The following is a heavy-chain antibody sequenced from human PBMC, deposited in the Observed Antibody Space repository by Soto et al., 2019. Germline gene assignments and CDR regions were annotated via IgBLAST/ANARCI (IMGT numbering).Heavy chain of an antibody. CDR3: ARDWGYCSSSSCREPAFDV. J-gene: IGHJ3*01. CDR2: VYQSGST. V-gene: IGHV4-30-2*01. Sequence: QLQLQESASGLVRPSQTLSLTCAVSGGSVNSGGFSWNWIRQPPGKGLEWIGYVYQSGSTYYNPSRRSRVSISLDRSKSQFSLTLNSVTAADTAVYYCARDWGYCSSSSCREPAFDVWGQGTVVTVSS. CDR1: GGSVNSGGFS. D-gene: IGHD2-15*01.